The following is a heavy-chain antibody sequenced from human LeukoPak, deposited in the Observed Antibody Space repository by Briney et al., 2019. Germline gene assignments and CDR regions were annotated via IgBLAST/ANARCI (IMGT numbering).Heavy chain of an antibody. CDR2: ISDDGSNK. J-gene: IGHJ4*02. V-gene: IGHV3-30*03. CDR3: ARLYRKTYKWNDQPDY. Sequence: GGSLRLSCVASGFTFSAYGMHWVRQAPGKGLEWVAVISDDGSNKYYVDSVKGRFTISRDNSKNTLYLQMNSLRDEDTAVFYCARLYRKTYKWNDQPDYWGQGTLVTVSS. CDR1: GFTFSAYG. D-gene: IGHD1-20*01.